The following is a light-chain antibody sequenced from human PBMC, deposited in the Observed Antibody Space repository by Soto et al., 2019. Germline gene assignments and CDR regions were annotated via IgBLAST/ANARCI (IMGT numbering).Light chain of an antibody. CDR3: QQYGRSPKT. Sequence: EIVLTQSPGTLTLSPGERATLSCRASQSVSSSCLAWYQQKPGQAPRLLIYGASSRATGIPDRFSGSGSGTDFTLTIRRLEPEDFAVYYCQQYGRSPKTFGQGTKVEIK. CDR1: QSVSSSC. J-gene: IGKJ1*01. CDR2: GAS. V-gene: IGKV3-20*01.